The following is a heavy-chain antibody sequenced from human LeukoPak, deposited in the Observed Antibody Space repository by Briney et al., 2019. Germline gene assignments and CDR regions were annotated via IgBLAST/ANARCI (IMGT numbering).Heavy chain of an antibody. CDR1: GGSISSYY. V-gene: IGHV4-39*07. CDR2: IYYSGST. CDR3: ARGYYYDSSGYGY. J-gene: IGHJ4*02. Sequence: SETLSLTCTVSGGSISSYYWGWIRQPPGKGLEWIGSIYYSGSTYYNPSLKSRVTISVGTSKNQFSLKLSSVTAADTAVYYCARGYYYDSSGYGYWGQGTLVTVSS. D-gene: IGHD3-22*01.